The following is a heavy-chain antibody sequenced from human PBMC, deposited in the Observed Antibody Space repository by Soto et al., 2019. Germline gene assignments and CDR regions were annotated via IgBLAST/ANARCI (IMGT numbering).Heavy chain of an antibody. Sequence: QVQLVQSGAEVKKPGSSVKVSCKASGGTFSSYAISWVRQAPGQGLEWMGGIIPIFGTANYAQKFQGRVTITADESTSTAYRELSSLRSEDTAVYYCARSRITIFGVVKPSPPWFDYWGQGTLVTVSS. CDR3: ARSRITIFGVVKPSPPWFDY. V-gene: IGHV1-69*12. D-gene: IGHD3-3*01. CDR1: GGTFSSYA. J-gene: IGHJ4*02. CDR2: IIPIFGTA.